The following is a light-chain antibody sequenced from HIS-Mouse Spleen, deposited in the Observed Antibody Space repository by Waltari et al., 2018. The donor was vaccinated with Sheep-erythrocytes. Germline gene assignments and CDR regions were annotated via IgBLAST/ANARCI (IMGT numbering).Light chain of an antibody. CDR3: CSYAGSYNHV. CDR2: YVS. CDR1: SSDVGGYNY. Sequence: QSALTQPRSVSGSPGQSVTISCTGTSSDVGGYNYVPWYQPHPGKAPKLMIYYVSKRPSGVPDRFSGSKSGNTASLTISGLQAEDEADYYCCSYAGSYNHVFATGTKVTVL. J-gene: IGLJ1*01. V-gene: IGLV2-11*01.